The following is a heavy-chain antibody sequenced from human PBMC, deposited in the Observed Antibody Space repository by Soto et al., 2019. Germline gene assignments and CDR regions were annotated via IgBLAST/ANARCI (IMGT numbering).Heavy chain of an antibody. Sequence: SETLSLTCAVSGDSISSYYCMWIRQPPGKGLESIGYLYYGRSANYNPSLKSRVTLSVDTSTNQCSLTLSSMTAADTAVYYCARDRSAAGTRPHYGMDVWGQGTTVTV. V-gene: IGHV4-59*01. CDR3: ARDRSAAGTRPHYGMDV. D-gene: IGHD6-13*01. CDR1: GDSISSYY. J-gene: IGHJ6*02. CDR2: LYYGRSA.